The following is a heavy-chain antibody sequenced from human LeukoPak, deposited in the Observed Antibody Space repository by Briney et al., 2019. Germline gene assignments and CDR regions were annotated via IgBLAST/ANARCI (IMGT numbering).Heavy chain of an antibody. Sequence: GGSLRLSCAASGFTFDDYGMHWVRQAPGKGLEWVTLITGDGGSTYYADSVRGRFTISRDNSKNSLYLQMNSLGTEDTAFYYCAKGDYDYVWGSFDYWGQGTLVTVSS. V-gene: IGHV3-43*02. D-gene: IGHD3-16*01. CDR1: GFTFDDYG. CDR2: ITGDGGST. CDR3: AKGDYDYVWGSFDY. J-gene: IGHJ4*02.